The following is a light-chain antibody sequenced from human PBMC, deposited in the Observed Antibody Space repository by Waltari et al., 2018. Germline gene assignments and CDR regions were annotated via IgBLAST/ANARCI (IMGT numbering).Light chain of an antibody. Sequence: DIQMTQFPSSLSASVGDRVTITCQASQSISSYLNWYQQKPGKAPKLLIYAASSLQSGVPSRFSGSGSGTDFDHTISSLQPEDFATYYGQQSYSTPWTFGQGTKVEMK. J-gene: IGKJ1*01. CDR1: QSISSY. CDR3: QQSYSTPWT. CDR2: AAS. V-gene: IGKV1-39*01.